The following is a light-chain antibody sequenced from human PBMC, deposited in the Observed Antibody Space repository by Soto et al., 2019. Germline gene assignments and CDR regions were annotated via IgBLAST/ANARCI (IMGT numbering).Light chain of an antibody. CDR3: QQYNSYSWT. V-gene: IGKV1-5*01. Sequence: DIHMTQSPSTLSASVGDRVTITCRASQTISSWLAWYQQKPGKAPKLLIYDASNLQSGIPSRFSGSGSGTEFTLTISSLQPDDFATYYCQQYNSYSWTFGQGTKVDIK. CDR1: QTISSW. CDR2: DAS. J-gene: IGKJ1*01.